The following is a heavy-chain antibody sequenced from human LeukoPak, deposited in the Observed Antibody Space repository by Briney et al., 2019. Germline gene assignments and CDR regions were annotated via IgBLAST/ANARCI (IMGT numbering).Heavy chain of an antibody. CDR3: ASQYYYAMDV. Sequence: GGSLRLSCAASGFTFSSYSMNWVRQAPGKGLEWVSHISDSGRTIYYADSVKGRFTISRDNAKNSLYLQMNSLRAEDTAVYYCASQYYYAMDVWGQGTTVTVSS. CDR2: ISDSGRTI. V-gene: IGHV3-48*04. CDR1: GFTFSSYS. J-gene: IGHJ6*02.